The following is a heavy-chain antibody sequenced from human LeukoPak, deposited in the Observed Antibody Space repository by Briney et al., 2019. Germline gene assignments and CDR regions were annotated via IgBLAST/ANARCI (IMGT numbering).Heavy chain of an antibody. CDR1: GGSVGSNY. CDR3: ARAGGSSWYGAFDI. Sequence: PSETLSLTCSVSGGSVGSNYWSWIRQSPGKGLDWIGYIFYSGSTSYNPSLKSRVTISLDTSKNQFSLRLSSVTAADTAVYYCARAGGSSWYGAFDIWGQGTMVTVSS. D-gene: IGHD6-13*01. V-gene: IGHV4-59*08. J-gene: IGHJ3*02. CDR2: IFYSGST.